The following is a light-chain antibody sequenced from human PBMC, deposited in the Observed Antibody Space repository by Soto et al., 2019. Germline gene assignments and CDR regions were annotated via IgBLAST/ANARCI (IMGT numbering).Light chain of an antibody. CDR3: QQYRSFSPLT. V-gene: IGKV1-5*01. CDR1: QSISMW. J-gene: IGKJ4*01. Sequence: DIQMTQSPSTLSASVGDRVTINCRASQSISMWVAWYQQKSGKAPKLLIYDAAKLESGVPSRFSGSGYGTEFTLTIRSLQPDDFATYYCQQYRSFSPLTFGGGTKVEIK. CDR2: DAA.